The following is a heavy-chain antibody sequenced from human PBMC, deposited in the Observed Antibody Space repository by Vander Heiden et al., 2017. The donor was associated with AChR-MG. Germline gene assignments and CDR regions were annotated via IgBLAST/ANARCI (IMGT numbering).Heavy chain of an antibody. V-gene: IGHV3-9*01. CDR2: ISWNSGSI. Sequence: EVQLVESGGGLVQPGRSLRLSCAASGFTFDDYAMHWVRQAPGKGLEWVSGISWNSGSIGYADSVKGRFTISRDNAKNSLYLQMNSLRAEDTALYYCAKGHLYCSSTSCYGFGDWFDPWGQGTLVTVSS. CDR1: GFTFDDYA. CDR3: AKGHLYCSSTSCYGFGDWFDP. J-gene: IGHJ5*02. D-gene: IGHD2-2*01.